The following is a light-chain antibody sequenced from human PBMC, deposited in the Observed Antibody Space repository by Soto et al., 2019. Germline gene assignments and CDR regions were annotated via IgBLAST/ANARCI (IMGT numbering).Light chain of an antibody. V-gene: IGKV3-11*01. Sequence: EIVLTQSPATLSLSPGERATLSCRASQSISSFLAWYQQKPGQAPRLLIYDTSRRATGIPARFSGSGSGTDFTLTSSSLEPEDFAVYYYQHRSNSRFFGGGTKVEIK. CDR2: DTS. CDR3: QHRSNSRF. J-gene: IGKJ4*01. CDR1: QSISSF.